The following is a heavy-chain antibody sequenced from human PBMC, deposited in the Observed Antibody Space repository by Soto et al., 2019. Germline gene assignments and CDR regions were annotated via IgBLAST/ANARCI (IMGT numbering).Heavy chain of an antibody. CDR3: ARQPNSSGWYPKLYWYFDL. J-gene: IGHJ2*01. CDR1: GVTFSSYA. V-gene: IGHV1-69*13. CDR2: IIPIFGTA. D-gene: IGHD6-19*01. Sequence: SVKVSCKASGVTFSSYAISWVRQAPGQGLEWMGGIIPIFGTANYAQKFQGRVTITADESTSTAYMELSSLRSEDTAVYYCARQPNSSGWYPKLYWYFDLWGRGTLVTVSS.